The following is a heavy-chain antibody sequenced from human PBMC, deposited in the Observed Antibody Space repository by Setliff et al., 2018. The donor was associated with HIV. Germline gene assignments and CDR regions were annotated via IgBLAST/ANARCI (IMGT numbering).Heavy chain of an antibody. J-gene: IGHJ6*03. CDR3: AREGYDYVWGSYRSYYMDV. CDR2: FDPEDGET. Sequence: ASVKVSCKVSGYTLTELSMHWVRQAPGKGLEWMGGFDPEDGETIYAQKFQGRVTMTRDTSTSTVYMELSSLRSEDTAVYYCAREGYDYVWGSYRSYYMDVWGKGTTVTVSS. V-gene: IGHV1-24*01. D-gene: IGHD3-16*02. CDR1: GYTLTELS.